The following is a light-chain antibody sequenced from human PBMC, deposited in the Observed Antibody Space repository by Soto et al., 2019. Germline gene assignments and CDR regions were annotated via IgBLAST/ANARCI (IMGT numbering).Light chain of an antibody. CDR2: HAA. J-gene: IGKJ4*01. CDR1: QSVSNN. Sequence: EIVMTQSPATLSVSPGERATLSCRASQSVSNNVAWDQQKPGQAPRLLIYHAATRATGIPARFSGSGSGTEVTLTISSLQSEDFAVYYCQQYNEWPLTFGGGTKVEIK. V-gene: IGKV3-15*01. CDR3: QQYNEWPLT.